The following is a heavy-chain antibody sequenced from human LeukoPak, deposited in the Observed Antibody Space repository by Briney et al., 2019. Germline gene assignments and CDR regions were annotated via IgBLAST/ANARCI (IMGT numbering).Heavy chain of an antibody. J-gene: IGHJ4*02. V-gene: IGHV1-8*02. D-gene: IGHD6-19*01. Sequence: ASVKVSCKASGHAFSGYYMHWVRQAPGQGLEWMGWMNPNSGNTGYAQKFQGRVTMTRNTSISTAYMELSSLRSEDTAVYYCAREKQWLSEWGQGTLVTVSS. CDR1: GHAFSGYY. CDR2: MNPNSGNT. CDR3: AREKQWLSE.